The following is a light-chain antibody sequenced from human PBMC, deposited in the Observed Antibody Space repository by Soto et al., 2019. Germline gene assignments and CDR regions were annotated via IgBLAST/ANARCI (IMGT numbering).Light chain of an antibody. J-gene: IGKJ1*01. V-gene: IGKV1-5*03. CDR1: QSVHRW. Sequence: DIQMTQSPSTLSASVGDRVTITCRASQSVHRWLAWYQPKPGKAPKLLIYETSRLESGVPSRFGGSGAGTEFTLTISSLQPDDFAIYYCQQYNSYSWTFGQGTKVDIK. CDR2: ETS. CDR3: QQYNSYSWT.